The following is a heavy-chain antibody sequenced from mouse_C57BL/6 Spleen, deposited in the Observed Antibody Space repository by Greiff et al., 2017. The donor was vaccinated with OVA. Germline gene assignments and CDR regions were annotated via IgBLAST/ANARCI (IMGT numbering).Heavy chain of an antibody. CDR3: ARWEGYYAMDY. CDR2: IYPSDSET. V-gene: IGHV1-61*01. CDR1: GYTFTSYW. J-gene: IGHJ4*01. D-gene: IGHD4-1*01. Sequence: VQLQQPGAELVRPGSSVKLSCKASGYTFTSYWMDWVKQRPGQGLEWIGNIYPSDSETHYNQKFKDKATLTVDKSSSTAYMQLSSLTSEDSAVYYCARWEGYYAMDYWCQGTSVTVSS.